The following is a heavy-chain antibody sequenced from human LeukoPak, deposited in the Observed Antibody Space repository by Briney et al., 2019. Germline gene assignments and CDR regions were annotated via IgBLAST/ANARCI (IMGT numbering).Heavy chain of an antibody. J-gene: IGHJ4*02. V-gene: IGHV4-30-4*08. CDR3: ARDSPVGATRFFDY. CDR1: GGSISSGDYY. D-gene: IGHD1-26*01. Sequence: PSQTLSLTCTVSGGSISSGDYYWSGIRQPPGKGLEWIGYIYYSGSTYYNPSLKSRVTISVDTSKNQFSLKLNSVTAADTAVYYCARDSPVGATRFFDYWGQGTLVTVSS. CDR2: IYYSGST.